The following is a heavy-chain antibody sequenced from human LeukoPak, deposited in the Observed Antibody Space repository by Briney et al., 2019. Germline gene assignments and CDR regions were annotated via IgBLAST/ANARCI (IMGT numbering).Heavy chain of an antibody. CDR2: INPNSGGT. V-gene: IGHV1-2*07. CDR3: ARILDFAMYYFDY. CDR1: GYTFTGYY. J-gene: IGHJ4*02. D-gene: IGHD3/OR15-3a*01. Sequence: ASVKVSCKASGYTFTGYYMHWVRQAPGQGLEWMGWINPNSGGTNYAHKFQGRVTMTRDTSISTAYMELSRLRSDDTAVYYCARILDFAMYYFDYWGQGTLVTVSS.